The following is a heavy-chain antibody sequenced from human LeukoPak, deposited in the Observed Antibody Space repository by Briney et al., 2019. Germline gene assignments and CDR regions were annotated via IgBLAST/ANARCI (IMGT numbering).Heavy chain of an antibody. J-gene: IGHJ6*02. CDR2: IIPIFGIA. CDR1: GGTFSSYA. CDR3: ARDGGMATINGGQGYYYGMDV. Sequence: ASVKVSCKASGGTFSSYAISWVRQAPGQGLEWMGRIIPIFGIANYPQKFQGRVTITADKSTSTAYMELSSLRSEDTAVYYCARDGGMATINGGQGYYYGMDVWGQGTTVTVSS. V-gene: IGHV1-69*04. D-gene: IGHD5-24*01.